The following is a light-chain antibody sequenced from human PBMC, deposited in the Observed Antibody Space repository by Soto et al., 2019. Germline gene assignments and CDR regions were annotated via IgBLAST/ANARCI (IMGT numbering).Light chain of an antibody. V-gene: IGKV3-15*01. CDR1: QSVRNK. CDR3: QQYNDWPGT. CDR2: GIS. J-gene: IGKJ1*01. Sequence: EILMTQSPATLSVSPGERATLACRASQSVRNKLAWYQQKPGQAPRLLISGISTRATGISARFSGSGSGTEFFLTISSLQSEDFAVYYCQQYNDWPGTFGQGTRVEIK.